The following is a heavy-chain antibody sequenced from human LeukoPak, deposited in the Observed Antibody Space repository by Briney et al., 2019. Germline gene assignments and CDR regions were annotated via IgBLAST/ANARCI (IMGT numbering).Heavy chain of an antibody. D-gene: IGHD3-3*01. CDR1: GYTFTTYG. CDR2: INTYNSNA. CDR3: AREGFDSWSGYYTGC. Sequence: GASVKVSCKASGYTFTTYGISWVRQAPGQGLEWMGWINTYNSNANYAQKFQGRVILTTDTSRNTAYMELRSLRPDDTAVYYCAREGFDSWSGYYTGCWGQGTLVTVSS. V-gene: IGHV1-18*01. J-gene: IGHJ4*02.